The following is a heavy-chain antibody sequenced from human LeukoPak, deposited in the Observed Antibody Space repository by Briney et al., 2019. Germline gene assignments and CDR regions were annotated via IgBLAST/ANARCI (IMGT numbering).Heavy chain of an antibody. Sequence: SETLSLTCTVSGGSISSYYWSWIRQPPGKGLEWIGYIYYSGSTNYNPSLKSRVTISVDTSKNQFSLKLSSVTAADTAVYYCAGSGSHVYWGQGTLVTVSS. D-gene: IGHD1-26*01. J-gene: IGHJ4*02. CDR3: AGSGSHVY. V-gene: IGHV4-59*01. CDR1: GGSISSYY. CDR2: IYYSGST.